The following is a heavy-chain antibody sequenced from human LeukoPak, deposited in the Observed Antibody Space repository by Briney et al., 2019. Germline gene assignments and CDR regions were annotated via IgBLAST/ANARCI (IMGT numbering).Heavy chain of an antibody. CDR2: IIPIFGTA. Sequence: SVKVSCKASGGTFSSYAISWVRQAPGQGLEWMGGIIPIFGTANYAQKFQGRVTITTDESTSTAYMELSRLRSDDTAVYYCARSLPGISRIQLWLSFDYWGQGTLVTVSS. CDR3: ARSLPGISRIQLWLSFDY. J-gene: IGHJ4*02. D-gene: IGHD5-18*01. V-gene: IGHV1-69*05. CDR1: GGTFSSYA.